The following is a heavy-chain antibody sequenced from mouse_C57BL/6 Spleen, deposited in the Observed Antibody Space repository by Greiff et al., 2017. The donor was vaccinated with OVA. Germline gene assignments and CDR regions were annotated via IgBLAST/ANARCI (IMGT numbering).Heavy chain of an antibody. CDR3: ASRYYFDY. V-gene: IGHV1-75*01. CDR1: GYTFTDYY. CDR2: IFPGSGST. J-gene: IGHJ2*01. Sequence: VQRVESGPELVKPGASVKISCKASGYTFTDYYINWVKQRPGQGLEWIGWIFPGSGSTYYNEKFKGKATLTVDKSSSTAYMLLSSLTSEDSAVYFCASRYYFDYWGQGTTLTVSS. D-gene: IGHD2-14*01.